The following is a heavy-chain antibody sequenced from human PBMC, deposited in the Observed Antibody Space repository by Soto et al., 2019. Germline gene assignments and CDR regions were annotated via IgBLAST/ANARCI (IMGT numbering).Heavy chain of an antibody. CDR2: ISAYNGNT. CDR3: ARDRHPYDSVWGSYRYSYYYYGMDV. J-gene: IGHJ6*02. D-gene: IGHD3-16*02. V-gene: IGHV1-18*01. CDR1: GYTFTSYG. Sequence: QVQLVQSGAEVKKPGASVKVSCKASGYTFTSYGISWVRQAPGQGLEWMGWISAYNGNTNYAQKLQGRVTMTTDTSTSTAYMELRSLRSDDTAVYYCARDRHPYDSVWGSYRYSYYYYGMDVWGQGTTVTVSS.